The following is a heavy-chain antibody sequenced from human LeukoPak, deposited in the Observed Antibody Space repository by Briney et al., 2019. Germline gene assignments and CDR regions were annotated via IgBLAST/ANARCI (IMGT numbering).Heavy chain of an antibody. V-gene: IGHV4-59*08. CDR1: GGSITSYY. CDR3: ASHNSLGGPLAHFDY. D-gene: IGHD3-16*01. CDR2: IYYSANA. Sequence: SETLSLTCSVSGGSITSYYWSWIRQPPGKGLEWIGFIYYSANANYNPSLKSRVTILVDTSNNHLSLKLKSVTAADTAVYYCASHNSLGGPLAHFDYWGQGTLVTVSS. J-gene: IGHJ4*02.